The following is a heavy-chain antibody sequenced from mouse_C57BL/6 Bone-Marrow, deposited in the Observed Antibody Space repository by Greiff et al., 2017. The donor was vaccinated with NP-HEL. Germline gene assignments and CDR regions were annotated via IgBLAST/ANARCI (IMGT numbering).Heavy chain of an antibody. CDR3: ARSGWFAY. Sequence: EVQVVESGGDLVKPGGSLKLSCAASGFTFSSYGMSWVRQTPDKRLEWVATISSGGSYTYYPDSVKGRFTISRDNAKNTLYLQMSSLKSEDTAMYYCARSGWFAYWGQGTLVTVPA. CDR2: ISSGGSYT. D-gene: IGHD1-1*01. J-gene: IGHJ3*01. CDR1: GFTFSSYG. V-gene: IGHV5-6*01.